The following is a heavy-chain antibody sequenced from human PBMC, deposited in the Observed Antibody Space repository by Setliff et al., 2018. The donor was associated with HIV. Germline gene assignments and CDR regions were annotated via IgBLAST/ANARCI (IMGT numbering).Heavy chain of an antibody. CDR2: IFSTGST. CDR1: NSSISTYY. Sequence: PSETLSLTCSVSNSSISTYYWSWIRQPPGKGLEWIGYIFSTGSTDYNPSLKSRVTMSLDKSKKQFSLRLRSVTAADTAVYYCARVQMAYAAFDVWGQGTMVTVSS. CDR3: ARVQMAYAAFDV. V-gene: IGHV4-4*09. J-gene: IGHJ3*01. D-gene: IGHD4-17*01.